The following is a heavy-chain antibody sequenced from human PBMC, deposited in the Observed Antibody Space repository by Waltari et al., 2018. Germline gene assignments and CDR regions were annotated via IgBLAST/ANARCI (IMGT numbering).Heavy chain of an antibody. J-gene: IGHJ4*02. Sequence: QVQLQESGPGLVKPSETLSLTCTVSGGSISSYYWSWIRQPPGMGLEGIGYISYSGNTNYNPSLKSRVTLSVDTSKNQFSLTLNSVTAADTAVYYCARGSGDGYNWYAYWGQGTLVTVSS. CDR1: GGSISSYY. CDR2: ISYSGNT. V-gene: IGHV4-59*01. D-gene: IGHD5-12*01. CDR3: ARGSGDGYNWYAY.